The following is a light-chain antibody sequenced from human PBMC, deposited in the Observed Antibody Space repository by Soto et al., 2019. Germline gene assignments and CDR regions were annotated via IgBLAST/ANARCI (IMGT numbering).Light chain of an antibody. CDR1: QSVSSSY. CDR3: QQHGTT. Sequence: IVLTQSPGTLSFSPGEIATLSCRASQSVSSSYLAWYQQIPGQAPRLLIYGASTRATGIPDRFSGSGSGTDFTLTISRLEPEDSAVYYCQQHGTTFGQGTKVDIK. V-gene: IGKV3-20*01. J-gene: IGKJ1*01. CDR2: GAS.